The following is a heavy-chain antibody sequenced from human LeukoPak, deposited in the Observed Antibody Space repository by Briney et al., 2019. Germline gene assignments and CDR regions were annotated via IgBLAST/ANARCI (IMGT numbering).Heavy chain of an antibody. V-gene: IGHV1-69*13. CDR1: GGTFSSYA. CDR3: ARDQRYSSGWHD. CDR2: IIPIFGTA. D-gene: IGHD6-19*01. Sequence: SVKVSCTASGGTFSSYAISWGRPAPGQGLEWMGGIIPIFGTANYAQKFQGRVTITADASTSTAYMELSSLRSEDTAVYYCARDQRYSSGWHDWGQGTLVTVSS. J-gene: IGHJ1*01.